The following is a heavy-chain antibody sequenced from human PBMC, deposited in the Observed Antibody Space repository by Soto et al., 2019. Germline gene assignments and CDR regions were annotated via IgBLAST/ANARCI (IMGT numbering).Heavy chain of an antibody. D-gene: IGHD1-26*01. Sequence: QVQLVESGGGVVQPGRSLRLSCAASGFTFSSYGMHWVRQAPGKGLEWVAVIWYDGSNKYYADSVKGRFTISRDNSKNTLYLQMNSLRAEDTAVYYCARDHPYSGSTMSYYGMDVWGQGTTVTXSS. CDR3: ARDHPYSGSTMSYYGMDV. J-gene: IGHJ6*02. CDR1: GFTFSSYG. V-gene: IGHV3-33*01. CDR2: IWYDGSNK.